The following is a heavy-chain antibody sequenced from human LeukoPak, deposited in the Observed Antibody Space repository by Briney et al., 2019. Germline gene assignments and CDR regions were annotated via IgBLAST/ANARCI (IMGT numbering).Heavy chain of an antibody. D-gene: IGHD3-3*01. Sequence: SETLSLTCTVSGGSISSSSYYWGWIRQPPGKGLEWIGSIYYRGTTYYNPSLKSRVTISVDTSKNQLSLKLSSVTAADTAVYYCARGVTIFGVVHSSNWFDPWGQGTLVTVSS. CDR1: GGSISSSSYY. V-gene: IGHV4-39*07. J-gene: IGHJ5*02. CDR2: IYYRGTT. CDR3: ARGVTIFGVVHSSNWFDP.